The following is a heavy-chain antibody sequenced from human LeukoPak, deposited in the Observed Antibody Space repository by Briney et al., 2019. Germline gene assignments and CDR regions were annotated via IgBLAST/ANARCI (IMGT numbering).Heavy chain of an antibody. CDR2: INPNSGGT. CDR3: ATGSAHIVVVMATDSYMDV. Sequence: VSVTVSCTASGYTFTGCYMHWVRQAPGQGLEWMGWINPNSGGTNYAKKFQGTVTMTRDTYISTAYMELSRLRSDATAVYYCATGSAHIVVVMATDSYMDVWGKGTTVTVSS. CDR1: GYTFTGCY. D-gene: IGHD2-21*01. V-gene: IGHV1-2*02. J-gene: IGHJ6*03.